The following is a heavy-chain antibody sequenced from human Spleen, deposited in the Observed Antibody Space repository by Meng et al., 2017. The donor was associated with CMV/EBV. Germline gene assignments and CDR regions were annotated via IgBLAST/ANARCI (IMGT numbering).Heavy chain of an antibody. J-gene: IGHJ6*02. D-gene: IGHD3-16*02. Sequence: GESLKISCAASGFTFSTYAMTWVRQAPGKGLEWVSVIGSSEDKSAYNTYYADSVKGRFSISRDNSKNTLFLQMNSLRADDTAVYYCAKGNSRLAPYYYQYYGLDVWGQGTTVTVSS. CDR1: GFTFSTYA. CDR3: AKGNSRLAPYYYQYYGLDV. CDR2: IGSSEDKSAYNT. V-gene: IGHV3-23*05.